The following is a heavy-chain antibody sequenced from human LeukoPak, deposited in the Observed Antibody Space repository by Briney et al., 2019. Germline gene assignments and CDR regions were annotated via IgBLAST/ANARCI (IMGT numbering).Heavy chain of an antibody. D-gene: IGHD2-2*01. V-gene: IGHV1-69*13. J-gene: IGHJ4*02. Sequence: ASVEVSCKASGGTFSSYAISWVRQAPGQGLEWMGGIIPIFGTANYAQKFQGRVTITADESTSTAYMELSSLRSEDTAVYYCAREVGYCSSTSCYYFDYWGQGTLVTVSS. CDR2: IIPIFGTA. CDR3: AREVGYCSSTSCYYFDY. CDR1: GGTFSSYA.